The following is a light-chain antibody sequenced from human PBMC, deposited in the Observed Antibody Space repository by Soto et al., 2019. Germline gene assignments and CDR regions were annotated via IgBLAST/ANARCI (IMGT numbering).Light chain of an antibody. Sequence: ELVLTQSPGTQSQSPGQRDTLSCRPSQSVSSYLAWYQQKPGQAPRLLIYGASSRATGIPDRFGGSGSGTDFTLTISRLEPEDFAVYYCQQYGSSPRITFGQGTRLEIK. V-gene: IGKV3-20*01. J-gene: IGKJ5*01. CDR3: QQYGSSPRIT. CDR1: QSVSSY. CDR2: GAS.